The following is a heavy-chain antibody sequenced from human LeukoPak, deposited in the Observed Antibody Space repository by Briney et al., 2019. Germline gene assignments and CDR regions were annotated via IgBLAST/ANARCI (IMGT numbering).Heavy chain of an antibody. CDR2: IYSDGST. CDR1: VFTFSSNY. V-gene: IGHV3-53*01. D-gene: IGHD3-10*01. J-gene: IGHJ4*02. CDR3: ARSPSYYGSAHYFDY. Sequence: SGRSLRLSCAASVFTFSSNYMSWVRQAPGKGLEWVSVIYSDGSTYYSDSVKGRFTISRDNSKNTLYLQMNSLGAEDTAVYYCARSPSYYGSAHYFDYWGQGTLVTVSS.